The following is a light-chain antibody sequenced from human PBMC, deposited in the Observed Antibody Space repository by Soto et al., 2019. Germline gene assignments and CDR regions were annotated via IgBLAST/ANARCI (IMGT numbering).Light chain of an antibody. V-gene: IGKV3-15*01. CDR2: GAA. Sequence: EIVVTHSPAPLSLSQGERATLSSRAKHSVSSNLAWYQQKPGQAPRLLIYGAATRATGIPARFSGSGSGTEFTLTISSLQSEDFAVYYCQQYNNWPPELTFGGGTKVDI. CDR3: QQYNNWPPELT. J-gene: IGKJ4*02. CDR1: HSVSSN.